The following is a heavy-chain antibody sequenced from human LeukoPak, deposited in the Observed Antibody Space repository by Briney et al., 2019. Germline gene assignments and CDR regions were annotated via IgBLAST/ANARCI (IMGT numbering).Heavy chain of an antibody. D-gene: IGHD1-14*01. CDR2: ISGDGHST. Sequence: GGSLRLSCAASGFTFSRHWMHWVRQAPGKGLEWVSLISGDGHSTYYADSVKGRFTISRDNSKNSLYLQMDSLRAEDTALYYCAKDIDHGNYFDYWGQGTLVTVSS. CDR3: AKDIDHGNYFDY. V-gene: IGHV3-43*02. J-gene: IGHJ4*02. CDR1: GFTFSRHW.